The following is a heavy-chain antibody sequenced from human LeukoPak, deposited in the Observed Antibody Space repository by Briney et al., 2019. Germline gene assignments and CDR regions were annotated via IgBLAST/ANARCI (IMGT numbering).Heavy chain of an antibody. V-gene: IGHV3-74*01. CDR1: GFIFSDHW. CDR3: VRERNNFWSGHHSIFDS. D-gene: IGHD3-3*01. CDR2: INNDGSST. Sequence: PGGSLRLSCAASGFIFSDHWMHWVRQALGKGLVWLSRINNDGSSTIYADSVKGRFTFSRDNAENTLFLEMSSLRVEDTAVYYCVRERNNFWSGHHSIFDSWGQGTLVTVSS. J-gene: IGHJ4*02.